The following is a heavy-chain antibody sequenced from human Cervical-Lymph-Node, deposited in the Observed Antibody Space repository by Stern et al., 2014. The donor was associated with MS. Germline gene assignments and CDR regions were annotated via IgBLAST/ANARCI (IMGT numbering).Heavy chain of an antibody. Sequence: VQLVESGAEVKKPGASVKVSCKASGYTFTGYYMHWVRQAPGQGLEWMGWINPNSGGTDYAEKFQGWVTMTRDTSISTVYMELNRLTSDDTAVYYCARAHDYYGSGSYYEFDYWGQGTLVTVSS. CDR3: ARAHDYYGSGSYYEFDY. CDR2: INPNSGGT. V-gene: IGHV1-2*04. CDR1: GYTFTGYY. D-gene: IGHD3-10*01. J-gene: IGHJ4*02.